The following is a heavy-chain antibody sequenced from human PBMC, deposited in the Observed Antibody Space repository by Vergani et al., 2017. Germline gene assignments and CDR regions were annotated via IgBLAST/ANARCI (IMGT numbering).Heavy chain of an antibody. CDR1: GFTFSSYS. CDR3: ARGRDYIWGREALTY. CDR2: INSDGSST. J-gene: IGHJ4*02. D-gene: IGHD3-16*01. Sequence: VQLVESGGGLVKPGGSLRLSCAASGFTFSSYSMNWVRQAPGKGLEWVSRINSDGSSTSYADSVKGRFTISRDNAKNTLYLQMNSLRAEDTAVYYCARGRDYIWGREALTYWGQGTLVTVSS. V-gene: IGHV3-74*02.